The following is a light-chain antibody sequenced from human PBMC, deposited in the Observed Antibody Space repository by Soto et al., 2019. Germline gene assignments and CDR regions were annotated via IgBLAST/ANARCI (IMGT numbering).Light chain of an antibody. CDR2: AAS. Sequence: DIQVTQSPSYASASFGDRVTITCRASQDIAAYLAWYQHKPGRAPELLIHAASSLQSGVPSRFSGSGSGTDFTLTINSLKHEDVATYYCQQAYSFTITFGQGTRLEIK. J-gene: IGKJ5*01. V-gene: IGKV1D-12*01. CDR1: QDIAAY. CDR3: QQAYSFTIT.